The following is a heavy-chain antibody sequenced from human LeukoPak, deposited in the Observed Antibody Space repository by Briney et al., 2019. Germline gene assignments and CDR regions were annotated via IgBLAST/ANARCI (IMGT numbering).Heavy chain of an antibody. CDR1: GYTFTSYY. V-gene: IGHV1-46*01. J-gene: IGHJ4*02. CDR2: INPSGGST. D-gene: IGHD5-24*01. Sequence: ASVKVSCKASGYTFTSYYMHWVRQAPGQGLEWLGIINPSGGSTTYAQKFQGRVTMTRDTSTSTVYMELSSLRSEDTAVYYCARGNLGYNSDYWGQGTLVTVSS. CDR3: ARGNLGYNSDY.